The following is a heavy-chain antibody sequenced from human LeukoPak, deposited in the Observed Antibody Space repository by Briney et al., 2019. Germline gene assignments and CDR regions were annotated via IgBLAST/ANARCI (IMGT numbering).Heavy chain of an antibody. CDR2: ISSSGSTI. J-gene: IGHJ3*02. V-gene: IGHV3-48*03. Sequence: GGSLRLSCAASGFTFSSYEMNWVRQAPGKGLEWVSYISSSGSTIYDADSVKGRFTISRDNAKNSPYLQMNSLRAEDTAVYYCARDDSSGYSSRGVFDIWGQGTMVTVSS. D-gene: IGHD3-22*01. CDR3: ARDDSSGYSSRGVFDI. CDR1: GFTFSSYE.